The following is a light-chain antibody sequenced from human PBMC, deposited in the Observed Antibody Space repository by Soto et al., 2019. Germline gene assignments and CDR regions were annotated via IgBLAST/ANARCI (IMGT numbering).Light chain of an antibody. CDR3: QQYNTYSGK. CDR2: DAS. Sequence: DIQMTQSPSTLSASVGDRVTITCRASQSISSWVAWYQQKPGKAPKLLIYDASSLESGVPSRFSGSGSGTEFTLDISSMKPDDFATYYCQQYNTYSGKFGQGTKVEIK. J-gene: IGKJ1*01. CDR1: QSISSW. V-gene: IGKV1-5*01.